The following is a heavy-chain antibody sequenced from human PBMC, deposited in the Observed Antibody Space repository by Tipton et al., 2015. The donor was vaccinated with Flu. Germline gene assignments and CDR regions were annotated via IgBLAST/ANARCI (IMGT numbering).Heavy chain of an antibody. J-gene: IGHJ4*02. CDR1: GFAFTSYW. D-gene: IGHD4-17*01. CDR3: AKLAGDVTTYDS. V-gene: IGHV3-7*01. Sequence: SLRLSCAASGFAFTSYWMSWVRQAPGKGLEWVANIKQDGTVKHYVDSVNGRFTVSRDNAKNSLYLQMSTLRAEDTAVYYCAKLAGDVTTYDSWGQGTLVTVSS. CDR2: IKQDGTVK.